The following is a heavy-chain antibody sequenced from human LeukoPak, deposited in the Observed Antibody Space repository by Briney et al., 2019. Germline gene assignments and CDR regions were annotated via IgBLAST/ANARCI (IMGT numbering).Heavy chain of an antibody. D-gene: IGHD2-15*01. Sequence: ASVKVSCKASGYTFTGYYMHWVRQAPGQGLEWMGWINPNSGGTNYAQKLQGRVTMTTDTSTSTAYMELRSLRSDDTAVYYCARDQVAGTTTMPSGWFDPWGQGTLVTVSS. V-gene: IGHV1-2*02. J-gene: IGHJ5*02. CDR3: ARDQVAGTTTMPSGWFDP. CDR2: INPNSGGT. CDR1: GYTFTGYY.